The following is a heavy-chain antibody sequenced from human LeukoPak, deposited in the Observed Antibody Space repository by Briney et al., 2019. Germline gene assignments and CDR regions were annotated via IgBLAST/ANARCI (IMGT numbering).Heavy chain of an antibody. Sequence: SETLSLTCAVYGGSFSGYYWSWIRQPPGKGLEWIGEINHSGSTNYNPSLKSRVTISVDTSKSQFSLKLSSVTAADTAVYYCSGGYNWFDPWGQGTLVTVSS. CDR1: GGSFSGYY. J-gene: IGHJ5*02. V-gene: IGHV4-34*01. D-gene: IGHD2-15*01. CDR3: SGGYNWFDP. CDR2: INHSGST.